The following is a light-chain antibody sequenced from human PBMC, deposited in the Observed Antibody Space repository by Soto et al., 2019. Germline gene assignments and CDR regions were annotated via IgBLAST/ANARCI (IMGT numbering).Light chain of an antibody. CDR2: DVS. CDR3: SSYTSSTPV. J-gene: IGLJ2*01. Sequence: QSALTQPASVSGSPGQSISISCTGTSSDVCGYDYVSWYQQHPGKAPKLMIYDVSNRLSRVSNRFSGPKSGNTATLTISGLHAEDDAYYYFSSYTSSTPVFGGATKLTVL. CDR1: SSDVCGYDY. V-gene: IGLV2-14*03.